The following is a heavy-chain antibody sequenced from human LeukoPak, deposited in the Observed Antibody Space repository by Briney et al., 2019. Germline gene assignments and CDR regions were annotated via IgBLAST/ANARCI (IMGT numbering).Heavy chain of an antibody. J-gene: IGHJ5*02. CDR3: ARDGYSSTSGADWFDP. V-gene: IGHV3-33*01. CDR1: GFTFSNYG. CDR2: IWYDGINK. Sequence: PGRSLRLSCAASGFTFSNYGMHWVRQAPGKGLEWVAVIWYDGINKYYADSVKGRFTISRDNSKNTLYLQMNSLRADDTALYSCARDGYSSTSGADWFDPWGQGTLVTVSS. D-gene: IGHD6-13*01.